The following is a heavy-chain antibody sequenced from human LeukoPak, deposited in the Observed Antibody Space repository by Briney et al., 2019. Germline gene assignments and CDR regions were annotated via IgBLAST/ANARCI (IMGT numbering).Heavy chain of an antibody. Sequence: PGGSLRLSCAASGFTFSTYTMHWVRQAPGKGLEWVAVTLYDGSIKQYAESVKGRFTISRDNSKNTLDLQMNSLGVEDTAVYHCARIRTAYCGTTKCREFDHWGPGTLVAVSS. CDR1: GFTFSTYT. CDR3: ARIRTAYCGTTKCREFDH. D-gene: IGHD2-21*01. V-gene: IGHV3-30*04. J-gene: IGHJ4*02. CDR2: TLYDGSIK.